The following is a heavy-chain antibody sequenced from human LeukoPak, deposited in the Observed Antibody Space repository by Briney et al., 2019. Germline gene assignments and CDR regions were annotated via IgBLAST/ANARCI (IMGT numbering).Heavy chain of an antibody. Sequence: PGGSLGLSCTVSGFTVSSDSMSWVRQAPGKGLEWVANIKQDGSEKYYVDSVKGRFTISRDNAKNSLYLQMNSLRADDTPVYYCARDQTPFVWGQGILVTVSS. V-gene: IGHV3-7*01. J-gene: IGHJ4*02. CDR3: ARDQTPFV. CDR2: IKQDGSEK. CDR1: GFTVSSDS.